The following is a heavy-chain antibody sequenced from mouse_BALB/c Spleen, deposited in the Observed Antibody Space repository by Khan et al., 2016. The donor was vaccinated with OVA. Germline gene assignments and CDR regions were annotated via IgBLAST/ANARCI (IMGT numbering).Heavy chain of an antibody. CDR1: GYSITSDYA. CDR3: ARYGSRYNYAMDY. Sequence: EVQLQESGPGLVKPSQSLSLTCTVTGYSITSDYAWNWIRQFPGNKLEWMGYISYSGSTNYNPALKSRISITRDTSKNQFFLQLNYVTTEDTATYDCARYGSRYNYAMDYWGQGTSVTVSS. D-gene: IGHD2-2*01. V-gene: IGHV3-2*02. CDR2: ISYSGST. J-gene: IGHJ4*01.